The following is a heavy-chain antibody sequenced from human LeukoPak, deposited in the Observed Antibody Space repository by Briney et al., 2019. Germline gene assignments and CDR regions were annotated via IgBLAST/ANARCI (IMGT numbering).Heavy chain of an antibody. CDR3: GRGGSGSGYLYYFDY. D-gene: IGHD3-10*01. Sequence: ASVKVSCKASGYSFSDYSVHWVRQAPGQGLEWMGRINSNSGATSYAQNFQGRVTMTRDTSISTAYMGLSGLASDDTAVYYCGRGGSGSGYLYYFDYWGQGTLVSVSS. J-gene: IGHJ4*02. CDR1: GYSFSDYS. CDR2: INSNSGAT. V-gene: IGHV1-2*06.